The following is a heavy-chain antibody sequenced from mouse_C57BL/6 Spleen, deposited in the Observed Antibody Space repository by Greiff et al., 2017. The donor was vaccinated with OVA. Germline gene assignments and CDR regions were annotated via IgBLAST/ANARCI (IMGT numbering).Heavy chain of an antibody. J-gene: IGHJ3*01. CDR2: ISDGGSYT. D-gene: IGHD1-1*01. Sequence: EVKLMESGGGLVKPGGSLKLSCAASGFTFSSYAMSWVRQTPEKRLEWVATISDGGSYTYYPDNVKGRFTISRDNAKNNLYLQMSHLKSEVTAMYYCAREGYYGSSYGRAWFAYWGQGTLVTVSA. V-gene: IGHV5-4*01. CDR1: GFTFSSYA. CDR3: AREGYYGSSYGRAWFAY.